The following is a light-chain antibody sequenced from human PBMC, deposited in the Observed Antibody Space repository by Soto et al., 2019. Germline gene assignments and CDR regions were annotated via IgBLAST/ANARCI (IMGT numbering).Light chain of an antibody. CDR2: AAS. V-gene: IGKV1-39*01. J-gene: IGKJ5*01. CDR1: QRISSY. CDR3: QRSYSTPIT. Sequence: DIQMTQSPSSLSASVGDRVIITCRASQRISSYLNWYQQKPGKAPKLLIYAASSLQSGVPSRFSGSGSGTDFTLTISSLQVEDFATYYCQRSYSTPITFGQGTRLEIK.